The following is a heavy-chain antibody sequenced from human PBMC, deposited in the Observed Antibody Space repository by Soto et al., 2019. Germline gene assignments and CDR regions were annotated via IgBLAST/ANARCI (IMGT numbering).Heavy chain of an antibody. Sequence: GGSLRLSCAASGFTFSNAWMSWVRQAPGKGLEWVGRIKSKTDGGATDYAAPVKARFTISREDSKNTLYLQMNSLKTEDTAVYYCTTDLGSSGWYRNYFDYWGQGTLVTVSS. J-gene: IGHJ4*02. D-gene: IGHD6-19*01. CDR2: IKSKTDGGAT. V-gene: IGHV3-15*01. CDR1: GFTFSNAW. CDR3: TTDLGSSGWYRNYFDY.